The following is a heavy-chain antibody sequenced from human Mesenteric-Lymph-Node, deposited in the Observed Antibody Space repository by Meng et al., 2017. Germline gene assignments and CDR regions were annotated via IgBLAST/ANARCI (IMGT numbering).Heavy chain of an antibody. CDR3: ARDPTGGEDHQRV. D-gene: IGHD1-14*01. CDR2: ISYSGNT. CDR1: GGSVSSGHYS. J-gene: IGHJ4*02. Sequence: VQLERLGPGLVQPLENLVLTCNVSGGSVSSGHYSLNWIRQPPGEGLEWIGDISYSGNTNYNPSLKSRVTISVDSSKNQFSLKLNSVTAADTAVYYCARDPTGGEDHQRVWGQGTLVTVSS. V-gene: IGHV4-61*01.